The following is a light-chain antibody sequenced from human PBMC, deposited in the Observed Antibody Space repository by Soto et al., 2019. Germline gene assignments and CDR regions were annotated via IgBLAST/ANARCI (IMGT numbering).Light chain of an antibody. J-gene: IGKJ2*01. Sequence: DIQMTQSPSTLSASVGDRVTITCRASQSISSWLAWYQQKPGKAPKLLIYDASSLESGVPSRFSGSGSGTEFTLTISSLQPDDFATYYCQQYNSYSLYTCGQGTKLEMK. CDR1: QSISSW. CDR3: QQYNSYSLYT. V-gene: IGKV1-5*01. CDR2: DAS.